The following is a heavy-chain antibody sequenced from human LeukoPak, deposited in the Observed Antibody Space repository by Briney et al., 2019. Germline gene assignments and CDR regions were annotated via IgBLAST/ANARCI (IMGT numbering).Heavy chain of an antibody. CDR3: AKAGDYGTRRAPYYGMDV. D-gene: IGHD4-17*01. CDR2: ISYDGSNK. CDR1: GFTFSSYA. Sequence: GRSLRLSCAASGFTFSSYAMHWVRQAPGKGLEWVAVISYDGSNKYYADSVKGRFTISRDNSKNTLYLQMNSLRAEDTAVYYCAKAGDYGTRRAPYYGMDVWGQGTTVTVSS. V-gene: IGHV3-30-3*01. J-gene: IGHJ6*02.